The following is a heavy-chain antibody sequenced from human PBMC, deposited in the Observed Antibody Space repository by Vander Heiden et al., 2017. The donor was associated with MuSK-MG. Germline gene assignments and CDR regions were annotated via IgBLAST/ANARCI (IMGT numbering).Heavy chain of an antibody. CDR1: GFTFDDYA. Sequence: EVQLVESGGGLVQPGRSLRLSCAASGFTFDDYAMHWVRQAPGKGLEWVAGISWTSAGIAYADSVKGRFTISRDNARNARYLKMNSLRVEETALYYCTKGAGDGDHSGDAFDIWGQGTMVTVSS. V-gene: IGHV3-9*01. J-gene: IGHJ3*02. CDR2: ISWTSAGI. D-gene: IGHD4-17*01. CDR3: TKGAGDGDHSGDAFDI.